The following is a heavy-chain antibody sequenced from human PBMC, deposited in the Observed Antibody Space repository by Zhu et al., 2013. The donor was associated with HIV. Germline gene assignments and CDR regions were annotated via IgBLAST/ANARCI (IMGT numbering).Heavy chain of an antibody. V-gene: IGHV1-69*01. Sequence: QVQLVQSGAEVKKPGSSVKVSCKASGGTFSSYAISWVRQAPGQGLEWMGGIIPIFGTANYAQKFQGRVTITADESTSTAYMELSSLRSEDTAVYYCARGPHYDFWSGYSPFDYWGQGTLVTVSS. CDR2: IIPIFGTA. CDR3: ARGPHYDFWSGYSPFDY. D-gene: IGHD3-3*01. CDR1: GGTFSSYA. J-gene: IGHJ4*02.